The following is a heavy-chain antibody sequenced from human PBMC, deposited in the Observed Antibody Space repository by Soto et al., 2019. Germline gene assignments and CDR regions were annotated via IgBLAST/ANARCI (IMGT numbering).Heavy chain of an antibody. Sequence: PGESLKISCKGSGYSFTSYWIGWVRQMPGKGLECMGIIYPGDSDTRYSPSFQGQVTISADKSISTAYLQWSGLKASDTAMYYCERTAAAGKYYYGMDVWGQGTTVNVSS. D-gene: IGHD6-13*01. CDR1: GYSFTSYW. J-gene: IGHJ6*02. V-gene: IGHV5-51*01. CDR3: ERTAAAGKYYYGMDV. CDR2: IYPGDSDT.